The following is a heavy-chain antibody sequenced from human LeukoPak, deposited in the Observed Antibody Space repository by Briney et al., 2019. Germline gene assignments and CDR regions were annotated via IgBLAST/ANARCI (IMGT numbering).Heavy chain of an antibody. CDR3: ARGRRVGATISVY. D-gene: IGHD1-26*01. CDR2: MNPNSGNT. CDR1: GYTSTSYD. V-gene: IGHV1-8*01. Sequence: ASVKVSCKASGYTSTSYDINWVRQATGQGLEWMGWMNPNSGNTGYAQKFQGRVTMTRNTSISTAYMELNSLRSEDTAVYYCARGRRVGATISVYWGQGTLVTVSS. J-gene: IGHJ4*02.